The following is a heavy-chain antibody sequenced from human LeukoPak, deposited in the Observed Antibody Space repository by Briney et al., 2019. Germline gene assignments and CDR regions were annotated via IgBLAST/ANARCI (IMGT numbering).Heavy chain of an antibody. CDR2: MXXGGST. CDR1: GXSIXSXX. J-gene: IGHJ5*02. CDR3: ARRRAEGGSNGHYNWFDP. Sequence: SETLSLTCTVSGXSIXSXXXXXXXXXPGXXLXWXGSMXXGGSTXYNPSLKSRVTMSGDTTKNQFSLRLNSVTAADTAVYYCARRRAEGGSNGHYNWFDPWGQGTLVTVSS. V-gene: IGHV4-59*08. D-gene: IGHD6-13*01.